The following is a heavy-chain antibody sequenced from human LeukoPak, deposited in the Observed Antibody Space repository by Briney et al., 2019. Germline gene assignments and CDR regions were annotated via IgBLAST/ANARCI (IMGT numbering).Heavy chain of an antibody. V-gene: IGHV4-39*01. CDR1: GGSISSSTYF. CDR3: ARHYTLVTAPGAYYMDV. J-gene: IGHJ6*03. D-gene: IGHD6-13*01. Sequence: SETLSLTCSVSGGSISSSTYFWGWIRQPPGKGLEWIGAIYHTGTTYYNPSLQSRVTISVDTSKNQFSLNLSSVTATDTAVYFCARHYTLVTAPGAYYMDVWGKGTTVTVSS. CDR2: IYHTGTT.